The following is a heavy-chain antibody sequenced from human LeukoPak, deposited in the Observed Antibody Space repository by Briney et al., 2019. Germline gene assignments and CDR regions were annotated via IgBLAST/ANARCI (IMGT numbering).Heavy chain of an antibody. CDR1: GFPFSSYW. CDR2: IYSGGST. J-gene: IGHJ6*02. D-gene: IGHD4-11*01. V-gene: IGHV3-53*01. Sequence: GGSLRLSCVASGFPFSSYWTTWVRQAPGKGLEWVSVIYSGGSTYYVDSVKGRFTISRDNSKNTLYLQMNSLRAEDTAVYYCASSTVGYYGMDVWGQGTTVTVSS. CDR3: ASSTVGYYGMDV.